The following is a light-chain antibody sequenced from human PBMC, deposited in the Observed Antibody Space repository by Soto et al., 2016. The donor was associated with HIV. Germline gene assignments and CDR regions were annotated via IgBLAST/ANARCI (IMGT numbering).Light chain of an antibody. Sequence: IQLTQSPSTLSAAVGDRVTITCRASRDIGSALAWYQQKPGKGPRLLIYDASSLESGVPSRFRGGGSGKDFSLIISSLQPEDFATYHCQQFNNYPSLSFGGGTKVELK. CDR1: RDIGSA. V-gene: IGKV1D-13*01. CDR3: QQFNNYPSLS. J-gene: IGKJ4*01. CDR2: DAS.